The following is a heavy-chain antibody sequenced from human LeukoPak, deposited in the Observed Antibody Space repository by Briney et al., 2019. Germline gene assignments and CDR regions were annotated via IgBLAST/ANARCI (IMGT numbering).Heavy chain of an antibody. V-gene: IGHV4-4*02. CDR1: SGAISTSHW. D-gene: IGHD3-16*01. J-gene: IGHJ4*02. CDR3: ARLGGGKSFDF. CDR2: IYGSGNT. Sequence: PSETLSLTCTVSSGAISTSHWLSWVRQPPGKGLEWIGEIYGSGNTNYNPSLKSRVTMSVDKTRIHLSLKLHSVTAADTAVYYCARLGGGKSFDFWGQGTLVTVSS.